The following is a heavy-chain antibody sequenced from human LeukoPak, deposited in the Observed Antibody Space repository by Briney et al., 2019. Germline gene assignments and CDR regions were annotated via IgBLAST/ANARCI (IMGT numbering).Heavy chain of an antibody. J-gene: IGHJ6*02. CDR1: GGTFTSYD. D-gene: IGHD3-22*01. CDR2: MNPNSGNT. Sequence: GSSVKVSCKASGGTFTSYDINWVRQATGQGLEWMGWMNPNSGNTGYAQKFQGRVTMTRNTSISTAYMELSSLRSEDTAVYYCARDMYYYDSSGYFAQPDYYYGMDVWGQGTTVTVSS. V-gene: IGHV1-8*01. CDR3: ARDMYYYDSSGYFAQPDYYYGMDV.